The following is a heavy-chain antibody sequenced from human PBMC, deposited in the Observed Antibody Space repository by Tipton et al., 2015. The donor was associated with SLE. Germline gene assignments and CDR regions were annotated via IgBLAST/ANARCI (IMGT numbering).Heavy chain of an antibody. CDR3: ASRPRGIAVAGTNPYFQH. D-gene: IGHD6-19*01. CDR2: IYYSGST. Sequence: LRLSCTVSGGSISSSSYYWGWIRQPPGKGLEWIGSIYYSGSTYYNPSLKSRVTISVDTSKNQFSPKLSSVTAADTAVYYCASRPRGIAVAGTNPYFQHWGQGTLATVSS. V-gene: IGHV4-39*07. CDR1: GGSISSSSYY. J-gene: IGHJ1*01.